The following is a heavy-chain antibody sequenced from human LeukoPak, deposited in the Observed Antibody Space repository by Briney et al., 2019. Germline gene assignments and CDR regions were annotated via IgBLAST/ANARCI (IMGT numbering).Heavy chain of an antibody. CDR2: IYTSGST. D-gene: IGHD2/OR15-2a*01. Sequence: SETLSLTCTVSGGSISSGSYYWSWIRQPAGKGLEWIGRIYTSGSTNYNPSLKGRVTISVDTSKNQFSLKLSSVTAADTAVYYCARESNYYFNWFDPWGQGTLVTVSS. J-gene: IGHJ5*02. CDR3: ARESNYYFNWFDP. CDR1: GGSISSGSYY. V-gene: IGHV4-61*02.